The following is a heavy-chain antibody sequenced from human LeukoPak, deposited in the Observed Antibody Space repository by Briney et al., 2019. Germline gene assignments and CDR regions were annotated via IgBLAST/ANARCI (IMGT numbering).Heavy chain of an antibody. CDR1: GFTVSDNY. Sequence: PGGSLRLSCAASGFTVSDNYMSWVRQAPGKGLEWVSIMYSGGDTYYANSVKGRFTFSRDISKNTLYLQMNGLRTEDTAMYYCARDASQVPAAGVLASWGQGTLVTVSS. CDR3: ARDASQVPAAGVLAS. J-gene: IGHJ5*02. D-gene: IGHD6-13*01. V-gene: IGHV3-53*01. CDR2: MYSGGDT.